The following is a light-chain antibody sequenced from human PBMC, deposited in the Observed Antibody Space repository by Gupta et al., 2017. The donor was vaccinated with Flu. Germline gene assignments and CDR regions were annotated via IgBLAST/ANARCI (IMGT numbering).Light chain of an antibody. CDR3: SSHAGKNDVI. J-gene: IGLJ2*01. Sequence: VTISGTGTSSDVGGNDYVSWYRQHPAKAHELMFYVVTRRPAGVPDRFSGSKSGNTASLTVSGRQTDDAAHYYCSSHAGKNDVIFGGGTKLTVL. V-gene: IGLV2-8*01. CDR1: SSDVGGNDY. CDR2: VVT.